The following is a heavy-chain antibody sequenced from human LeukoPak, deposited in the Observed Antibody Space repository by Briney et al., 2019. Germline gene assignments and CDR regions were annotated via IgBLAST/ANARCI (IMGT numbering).Heavy chain of an antibody. Sequence: PSETLSLTCTVSGGSISSYYWSWIRQPPGKGLEWIGYIYYSGSTNYNPSLKSRVTISVDTSKNQFSLKLSSVTAADTAVYYCARTTVTTEFDYWGQGTLVTVSS. CDR3: ARTTVTTEFDY. CDR2: IYYSGST. V-gene: IGHV4-59*08. CDR1: GGSISSYY. D-gene: IGHD4-17*01. J-gene: IGHJ4*02.